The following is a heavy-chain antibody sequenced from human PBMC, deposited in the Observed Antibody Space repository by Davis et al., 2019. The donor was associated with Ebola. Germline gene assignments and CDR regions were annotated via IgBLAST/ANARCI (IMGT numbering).Heavy chain of an antibody. CDR1: GFTFTNYG. D-gene: IGHD3-9*01. CDR2: ISYDGSNK. CDR3: AREADYDILTGYFDY. V-gene: IGHV3-33*05. Sequence: GGSLRLSCAASGFTFTNYGMHWVRQAPGKGLEWVAVISYDGSNKYYADSVKGRFTISRDNSKNTLYLQMNSLRAEDTAVYYCAREADYDILTGYFDYWGQGTLVTVSS. J-gene: IGHJ4*02.